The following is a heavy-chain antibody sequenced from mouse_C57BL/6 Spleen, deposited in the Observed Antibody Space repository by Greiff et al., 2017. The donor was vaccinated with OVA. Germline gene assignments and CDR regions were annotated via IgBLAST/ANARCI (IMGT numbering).Heavy chain of an antibody. J-gene: IGHJ2*01. V-gene: IGHV1-39*01. CDR2: INPNYGTT. CDR3: ASARVYDYAAYFDY. D-gene: IGHD2-4*01. Sequence: VQLQQSGPELVKPGASVKISCKASGYSFTDYNMNWVKQSNGKSLEWIGGINPNYGTTSYNQKFKGKATLTVDQSSSTAYMQLNSLTSEDSSVYYSASARVYDYAAYFDYWGQGTTLTVSS. CDR1: GYSFTDYN.